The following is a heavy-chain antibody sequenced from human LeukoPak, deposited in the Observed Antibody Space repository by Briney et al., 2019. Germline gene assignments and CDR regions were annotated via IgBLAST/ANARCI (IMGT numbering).Heavy chain of an antibody. V-gene: IGHV4-4*07. Sequence: SETLSLTCTVSGGSISSYYWSWIRQPAGKGLEWSGRIYTSGSTNYNPSLKSRVTMSVDTSKNQFSLKLSSVTAADTAVYYCARGIKMVYGSYDRGDWFDPWGQGTLVTVSS. D-gene: IGHD3-10*02. J-gene: IGHJ5*02. CDR2: IYTSGST. CDR3: ARGIKMVYGSYDRGDWFDP. CDR1: GGSISSYY.